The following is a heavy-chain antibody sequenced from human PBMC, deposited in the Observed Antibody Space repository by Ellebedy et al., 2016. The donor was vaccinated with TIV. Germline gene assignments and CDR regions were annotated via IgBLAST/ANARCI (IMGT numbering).Heavy chain of an antibody. V-gene: IGHV3-7*03. CDR3: VKDLAPRNNYLDMHY. D-gene: IGHD3-9*01. CDR2: INQDGSGE. CDR1: GVTFSKHW. J-gene: IGHJ4*02. Sequence: GESLKISXAASGVTFSKHWMSWVRQAAGKGLEWVANINQDGSGEYYVDSVKGRFTVSRDDGKNSLFLHMNSLTAEDTALYYCVKDLAPRNNYLDMHYWGQGTRVTVSS.